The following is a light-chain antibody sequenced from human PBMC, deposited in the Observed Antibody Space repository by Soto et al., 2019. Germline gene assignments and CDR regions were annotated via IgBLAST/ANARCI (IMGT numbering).Light chain of an antibody. CDR1: QSVSRR. Sequence: EIVLTQSPGTLSLSPGGRATLSCRASQSVSRRLAWYQHRPGQSPRLLISGASMRASGVPVRFSGSGSGTDFTLTISRLEPEDFALYYCQHYGETPITFGLGTRLEV. CDR3: QHYGETPIT. CDR2: GAS. J-gene: IGKJ5*01. V-gene: IGKV3-20*01.